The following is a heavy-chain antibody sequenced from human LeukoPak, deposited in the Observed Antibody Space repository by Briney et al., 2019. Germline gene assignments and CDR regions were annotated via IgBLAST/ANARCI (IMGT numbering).Heavy chain of an antibody. Sequence: GASVKVSCKASGYTFTSYYMHWVRQAPGQRLEWMGIINPSGGSTSYAQKFQGRVTMTRDTSTSTVYMELSSLRSEDTAVYYCARVGYDSSGYYYFDYWGQGTLVTVSS. J-gene: IGHJ4*02. D-gene: IGHD3-22*01. CDR3: ARVGYDSSGYYYFDY. V-gene: IGHV1-46*01. CDR1: GYTFTSYY. CDR2: INPSGGST.